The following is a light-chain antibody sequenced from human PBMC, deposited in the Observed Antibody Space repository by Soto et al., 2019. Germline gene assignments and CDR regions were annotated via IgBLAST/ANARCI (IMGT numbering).Light chain of an antibody. CDR1: QSVSSSY. Sequence: EIVLTQSPGTLSLSPGERATLSCRASQSVSSSYLAWYQQKPGQAPRLLIYGASSRATGLPARFSGSGSGTDFTLTISSLEPEDFAVYYCQQYGSSPVTFGPGTKVDIK. V-gene: IGKV3-20*01. J-gene: IGKJ3*01. CDR2: GAS. CDR3: QQYGSSPVT.